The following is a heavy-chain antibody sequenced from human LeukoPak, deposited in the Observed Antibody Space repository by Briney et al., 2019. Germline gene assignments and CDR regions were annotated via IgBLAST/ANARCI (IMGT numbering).Heavy chain of an antibody. D-gene: IGHD6-13*01. Sequence: SVKVSCKASGGTFSTYAISWVRQAPGQGLEWMGGITPILGTANYAQKFQGRVTITADKSTSTAYMELSSLRSEDTAVYYCARVVGLTGYSSSWYSGYYYYMDVWGKGTTVTVSS. CDR2: ITPILGTA. CDR3: ARVVGLTGYSSSWYSGYYYYMDV. CDR1: GGTFSTYA. V-gene: IGHV1-69*10. J-gene: IGHJ6*03.